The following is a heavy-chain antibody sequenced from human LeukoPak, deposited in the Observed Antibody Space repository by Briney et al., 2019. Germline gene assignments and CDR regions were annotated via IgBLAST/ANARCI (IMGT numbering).Heavy chain of an antibody. V-gene: IGHV3-23*01. D-gene: IGHD1-26*01. CDR1: GFTFSSYA. CDR2: ISAGGGGT. Sequence: GGSLRLSCAASGFTFSSYAMSWVRQAPVKGLEWVSCISAGGGGTYYADTVKGRLAISRDNSKNTLYLQMNSLRAEDMAVYYCARIEWERLGRAFDIWGQGTMVTVSS. CDR3: ARIEWERLGRAFDI. J-gene: IGHJ3*02.